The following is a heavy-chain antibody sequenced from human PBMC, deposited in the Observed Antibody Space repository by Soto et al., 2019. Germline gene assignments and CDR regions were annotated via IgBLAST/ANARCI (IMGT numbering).Heavy chain of an antibody. J-gene: IGHJ6*02. CDR1: GFTFSSYW. V-gene: IGHV3-7*01. D-gene: IGHD6-13*01. CDR3: ARIASAGRGWDV. Sequence: EVQLVESGGGLVQPGGSLRLSCAASGFTFSSYWMSWVRQAPVKGLEWVGNIKQDGSAKNYVDFVEGRFTISRDNAENSLYLQMNSLRAEDTAVYYCARIASAGRGWDVWGQGTTVVVSS. CDR2: IKQDGSAK.